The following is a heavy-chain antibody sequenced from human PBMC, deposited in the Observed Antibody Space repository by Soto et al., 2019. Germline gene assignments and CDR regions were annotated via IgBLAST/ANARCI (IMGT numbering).Heavy chain of an antibody. CDR2: MNPNSGNT. CDR3: ARGVRVRGVIIKRGYWFDP. D-gene: IGHD3-10*01. CDR1: GYTFTSYD. Sequence: ASVKVSCKASGYTFTSYDINWVRQATGQGLEWVGWMNPNSGNTGYAQKFQGRVTMTRNTSISTAYMGLSSLRSEDTAVYYCARGVRVRGVIIKRGYWFDPWGQGTLVTVSS. V-gene: IGHV1-8*01. J-gene: IGHJ5*02.